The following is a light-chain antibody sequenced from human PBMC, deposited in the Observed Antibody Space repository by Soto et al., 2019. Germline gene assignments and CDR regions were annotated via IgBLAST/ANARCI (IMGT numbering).Light chain of an antibody. J-gene: IGLJ3*02. CDR3: QTWGTGIRV. CDR1: SGHSNYA. V-gene: IGLV4-69*01. CDR2: VNSDGSH. Sequence: QLVLTQSPSASASLGASVKVTCTLSSGHSNYAIAWHQQQPEKGPRYLMKVNSDGSHNKGDGIPDRFSGSSSGAERYLIISSLQSEDEADYYCQTWGTGIRVFGGGTKLTVL.